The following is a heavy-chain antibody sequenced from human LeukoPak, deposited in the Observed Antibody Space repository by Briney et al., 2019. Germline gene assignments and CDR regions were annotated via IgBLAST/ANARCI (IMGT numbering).Heavy chain of an antibody. Sequence: PGGSLRLSCAASGFSVSSSYISWVRQAPGKGLEWVSVIYSGGNTYYADSVKGRFTISRDNSKNTLYLQMNGLRAEDAAVYYCARLGRVNYFDYWGQGTLVTVS. CDR3: ARLGRVNYFDY. CDR2: IYSGGNT. CDR1: GFSVSSSY. J-gene: IGHJ4*02. V-gene: IGHV3-53*01. D-gene: IGHD1-26*01.